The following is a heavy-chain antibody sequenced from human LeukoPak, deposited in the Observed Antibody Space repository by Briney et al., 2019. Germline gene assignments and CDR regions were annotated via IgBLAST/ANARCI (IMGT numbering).Heavy chain of an antibody. CDR1: GGSISSYY. CDR2: IYYSGST. D-gene: IGHD3-10*01. V-gene: IGHV4-59*01. Sequence: SETLSLTCTVSGGSISSYYWSWIRQPPGKGLEWTGYIYYSGSTNYNPSLKSRVTISVDTSKNQFSLKLSSVTAADTAVYYCARGTYYYGSGSYFDYWGQGTLVTVSS. J-gene: IGHJ4*02. CDR3: ARGTYYYGSGSYFDY.